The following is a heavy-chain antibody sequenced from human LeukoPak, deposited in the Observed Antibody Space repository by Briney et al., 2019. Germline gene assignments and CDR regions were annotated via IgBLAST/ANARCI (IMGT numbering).Heavy chain of an antibody. J-gene: IGHJ4*02. D-gene: IGHD3-10*01. Sequence: SETLSLTCAVYGGSFSGYYWSWIRQPPGKGLEWIGEINHSGSTNYNPSLKSRVTISIDTSKNQFSLKLSSVTAADTAVYYCARGHRGRFRVPFDYWGQGTLVTVSS. CDR2: INHSGST. V-gene: IGHV4-34*01. CDR3: ARGHRGRFRVPFDY. CDR1: GGSFSGYY.